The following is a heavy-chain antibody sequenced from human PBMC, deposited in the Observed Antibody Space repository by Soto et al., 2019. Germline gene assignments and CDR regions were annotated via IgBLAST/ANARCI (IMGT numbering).Heavy chain of an antibody. V-gene: IGHV3-30*18. J-gene: IGHJ4*02. Sequence: VQLLESGGDLVQPGGSLRLSCVASGITFGSRAMSWVRQAPGEGLEWVAVISYDGSNKYYADSVKGRFTISRDNSKNTLYLQMNSLRAEDTAVYYCAKDQGYSYGYLFDYWGQGTLVTVSS. D-gene: IGHD5-18*01. CDR2: ISYDGSNK. CDR3: AKDQGYSYGYLFDY. CDR1: GITFGSRA.